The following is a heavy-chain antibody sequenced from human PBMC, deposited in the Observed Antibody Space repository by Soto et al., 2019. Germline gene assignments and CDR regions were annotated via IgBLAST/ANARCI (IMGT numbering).Heavy chain of an antibody. Sequence: GASVKVSCTASWDTLSNCALHWVRQSPEQRLEWMGLINAGNGNTKCSQKFQDRVTITRDTSASTAYMELGSLRSEDTAVYYCAKRGNIAVVVADYGMGVWGQGTTVTVS. D-gene: IGHD2-15*01. V-gene: IGHV1-3*01. CDR3: AKRGNIAVVVADYGMGV. CDR2: INAGNGNT. J-gene: IGHJ6*02. CDR1: WDTLSNCA.